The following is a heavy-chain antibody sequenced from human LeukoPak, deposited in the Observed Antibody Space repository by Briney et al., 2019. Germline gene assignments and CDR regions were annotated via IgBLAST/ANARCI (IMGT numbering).Heavy chain of an antibody. CDR2: IYYSGST. J-gene: IGHJ3*02. CDR3: ARCIAVAGSAFDI. Sequence: SETLSLTCTVSGGSISSGGYYWSWIRQHPGKGLEWIGYIYYSGSTYYNPSLKSRVTISVDTSKNQFSLKLSSVTAADTAVYYCARCIAVAGSAFDIWGQGTMVTVSS. V-gene: IGHV4-31*03. CDR1: GGSISSGGYY. D-gene: IGHD6-19*01.